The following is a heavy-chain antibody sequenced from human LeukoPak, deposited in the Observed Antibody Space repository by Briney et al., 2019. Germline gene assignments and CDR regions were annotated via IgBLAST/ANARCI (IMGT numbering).Heavy chain of an antibody. CDR3: ARGYSSSWYENWFDP. D-gene: IGHD6-13*01. CDR1: GGSISSYY. CDR2: IYTSGST. J-gene: IGHJ5*02. Sequence: SETLSLTCTVSGGSISSYYWSWIRQPAGKGLEWIGRIYTSGSTNYNPSLKSRVTMSVDTSKNQFSLKLSSVTAADTAVYYCARGYSSSWYENWFDPWGQGTLVTVSS. V-gene: IGHV4-4*07.